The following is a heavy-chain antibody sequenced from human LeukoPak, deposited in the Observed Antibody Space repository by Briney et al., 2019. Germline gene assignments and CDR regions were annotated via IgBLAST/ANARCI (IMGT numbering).Heavy chain of an antibody. CDR3: VRGGVDY. V-gene: IGHV3-30-3*01. CDR2: ISYDGSNK. J-gene: IGHJ4*02. CDR1: GFTFSSYA. Sequence: GGSLRLSCAASGFTFSSYAMHWVRQAPGKGLEWVAVISYDGSNKYYADSVKGRFTISRDNSKNTLYLQMNSLRAEDTAVYFCVRGGVDYWGQGTPVTVSS. D-gene: IGHD3-3*01.